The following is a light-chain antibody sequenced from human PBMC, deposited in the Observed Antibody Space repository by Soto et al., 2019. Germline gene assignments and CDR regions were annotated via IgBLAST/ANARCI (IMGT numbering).Light chain of an antibody. CDR3: QQYGTSRWT. J-gene: IGKJ1*01. CDR2: DAS. CDR1: QNVSNSY. Sequence: EIVLTQSPATPSLSPGERDTLSCGASQNVSNSYLAWYQQKPGLAPRLLIYDASSRAIGIPDRFSGSGSGAHFTLTISKLEPEDFAVYFCQQYGTSRWTFGQGTKVEIK. V-gene: IGKV3D-20*01.